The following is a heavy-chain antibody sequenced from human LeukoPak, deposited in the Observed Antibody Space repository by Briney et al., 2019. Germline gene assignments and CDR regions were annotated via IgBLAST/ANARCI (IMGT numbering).Heavy chain of an antibody. V-gene: IGHV3-30-3*01. D-gene: IGHD3-22*01. J-gene: IGHJ4*02. CDR1: GFTFSSYA. CDR3: ARDRSYDSSGYYEIDY. CDR2: ISYDGSNK. Sequence: GGSLRLSCAASGFTFSSYAMHWVRQAPGKGLEWVAVISYDGSNKYYAGSVKGRFTISRDNSKNTLYLQMNSLRAEDTAVYYCARDRSYDSSGYYEIDYWGQGTLVTVSS.